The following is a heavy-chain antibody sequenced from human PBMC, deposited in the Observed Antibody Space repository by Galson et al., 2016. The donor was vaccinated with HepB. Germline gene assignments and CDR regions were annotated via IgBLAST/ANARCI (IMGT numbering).Heavy chain of an antibody. CDR1: GFTFSRYA. J-gene: IGHJ4*02. CDR2: ISYDGSNK. D-gene: IGHD3-10*01. CDR3: AKNQLLWFGEFSSHY. Sequence: SLRLSCAASGFTFSRYAMHWVRQAPGKGLEWVAVISYDGSNKYYADSVKGRFTISRDNSKNTLYLQMNSLRAEDTAVYYCAKNQLLWFGEFSSHYWGQGTLVTVSS. V-gene: IGHV3-30*04.